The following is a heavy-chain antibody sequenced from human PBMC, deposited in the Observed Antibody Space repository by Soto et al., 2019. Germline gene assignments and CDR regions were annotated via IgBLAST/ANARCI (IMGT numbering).Heavy chain of an antibody. J-gene: IGHJ6*02. Sequence: QAQLVESGGGVVQPGRSLRLSCEVSGFRFSSYGVHWVRQAPGKGLEWVALISDDGRNTFYPDSVKGRFSISRDNSKNTVYLQMNRLRAEDTAVYYCAKDPRGNGDVTHYYTGMDVGGQGTTVTVSS. CDR3: AKDPRGNGDVTHYYTGMDV. D-gene: IGHD4-17*01. V-gene: IGHV3-30*18. CDR1: GFRFSSYG. CDR2: ISDDGRNT.